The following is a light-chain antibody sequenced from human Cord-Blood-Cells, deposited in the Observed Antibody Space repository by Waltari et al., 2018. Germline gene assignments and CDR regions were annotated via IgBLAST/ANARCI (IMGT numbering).Light chain of an antibody. J-gene: IGLJ3*02. CDR3: CSYAGSSTLV. CDR1: SSDVGSYNL. CDR2: EGS. Sequence: QSALTQPASVSGSPGQSITISCTGTSSDVGSYNLVSWYHQHPGKAPKLMIYEGSKRPSVVSNRFSGSKSGNTASLTISGLQAEDEADYYCCSYAGSSTLVFGGGTKLTVL. V-gene: IGLV2-23*01.